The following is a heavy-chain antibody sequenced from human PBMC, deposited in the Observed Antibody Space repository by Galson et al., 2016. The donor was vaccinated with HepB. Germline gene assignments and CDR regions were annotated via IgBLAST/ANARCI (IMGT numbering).Heavy chain of an antibody. V-gene: IGHV4-61*03. D-gene: IGHD3-10*01. CDR1: GGSVNTANYY. CDR2: IYDSENT. CDR3: ARQTDGSGSPYFDY. Sequence: SETLSLTCNVSGGSVNTANYYWAWIRLPPGKGLEWIGYIYDSENTNYNPSLKSRVTISVDTSKNHFSLNLRSVTTADTAVYYCARQTDGSGSPYFDYWGQGTLVTVSS. J-gene: IGHJ4*02.